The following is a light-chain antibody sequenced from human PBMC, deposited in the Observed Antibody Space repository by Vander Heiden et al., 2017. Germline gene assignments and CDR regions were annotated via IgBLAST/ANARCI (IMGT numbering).Light chain of an antibody. Sequence: SSELTQPPSVSVSPGQTTSITCSGDKLSAIYASWYQQKPGQSPGLGMYEDTKRPSGIPERFSGSNSGETANLTISGTQAMDEADYYCQAWDSSTGVFGGGTKLTVL. CDR3: QAWDSSTGV. CDR1: KLSAIY. V-gene: IGLV3-1*01. J-gene: IGLJ2*01. CDR2: EDT.